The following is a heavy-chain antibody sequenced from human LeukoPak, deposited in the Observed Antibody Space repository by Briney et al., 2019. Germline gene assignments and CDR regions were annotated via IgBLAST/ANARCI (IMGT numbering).Heavy chain of an antibody. Sequence: SETLCLTCTVSGGSISSSSYYWGWIRQPPEKGLEWIGSIYNSGTTYYNPSLKSRVTISVDTSKNHFSLKLSSVTAADTAVYYCARGGGLLRYFDWLLSGVDYWGQGTLVTVSS. J-gene: IGHJ4*02. CDR3: ARGGGLLRYFDWLLSGVDY. V-gene: IGHV4-39*07. D-gene: IGHD3-9*01. CDR1: GGSISSSSYY. CDR2: IYNSGTT.